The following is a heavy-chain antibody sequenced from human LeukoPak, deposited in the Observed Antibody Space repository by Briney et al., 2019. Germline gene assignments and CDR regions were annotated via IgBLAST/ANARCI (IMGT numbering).Heavy chain of an antibody. CDR2: INPNNDGT. CDR3: AGTMTIFGAAIPHYFGLDV. CDR1: ESTFSGYY. Sequence: GASVKVSCKSSESTFSGYYLHWVRQAPGQGLEWLGWINPNNDGTSYAQKFQGRVAMTRETSINTAYMELNGLRSDDTAVYYCAGTMTIFGAAIPHYFGLDVWGHGTTVIVSS. J-gene: IGHJ6*02. V-gene: IGHV1-2*02. D-gene: IGHD3-3*01.